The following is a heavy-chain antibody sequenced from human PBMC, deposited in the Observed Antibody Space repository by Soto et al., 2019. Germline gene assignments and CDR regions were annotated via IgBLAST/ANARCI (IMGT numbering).Heavy chain of an antibody. J-gene: IGHJ3*02. CDR2: IYYSGST. CDR1: GGSISSYY. V-gene: IGHV4-59*01. Sequence: PSETLSLTCTVSGGSISSYYWSWIRQPPGKGLEWIGYIYYSGSTNYNPFLKSRVTISVDTSKNQFSLKLSSVTAADTAVYYCARDRRQWLVRKPDAFDIWGQGTMVTVSS. CDR3: ARDRRQWLVRKPDAFDI. D-gene: IGHD6-19*01.